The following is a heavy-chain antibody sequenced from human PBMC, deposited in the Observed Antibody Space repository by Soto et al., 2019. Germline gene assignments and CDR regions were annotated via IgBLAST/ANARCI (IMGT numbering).Heavy chain of an antibody. D-gene: IGHD3-10*01. Sequence: ASVKVSCKASGYTFTRYDINWVRQATGQGLEWMGWMNPNSGNTGYAQKFQGRVTMTRNTSISTAYMELSSLRSEDTAVYYCARGPVLLWFGELLSYYYYYMDVWGKGTTVTVSS. CDR3: ARGPVLLWFGELLSYYYYYMDV. J-gene: IGHJ6*03. V-gene: IGHV1-8*01. CDR1: GYTFTRYD. CDR2: MNPNSGNT.